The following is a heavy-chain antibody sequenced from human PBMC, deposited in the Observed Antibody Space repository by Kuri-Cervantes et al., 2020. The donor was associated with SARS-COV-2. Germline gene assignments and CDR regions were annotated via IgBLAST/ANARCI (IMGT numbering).Heavy chain of an antibody. CDR3: ARVGDFWSGHRDNDY. CDR2: INPSGGST. CDR1: GYTFTSYG. Sequence: ASVKVSCKASGYTFTSYGISWVRQAPGQGLEWMGIINPSGGSTSYAQKFQGRVTMTRDTSTSTVYMELSSLRSEDTAVYYCARVGDFWSGHRDNDYWGQGTLVTVSS. J-gene: IGHJ4*02. V-gene: IGHV1-46*01. D-gene: IGHD3-3*01.